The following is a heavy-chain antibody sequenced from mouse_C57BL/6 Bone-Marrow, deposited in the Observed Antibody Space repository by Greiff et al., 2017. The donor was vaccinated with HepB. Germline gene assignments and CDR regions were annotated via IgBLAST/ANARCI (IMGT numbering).Heavy chain of an antibody. CDR3: ARGGYYDYDWFAY. CDR2: IYPRDGST. CDR1: GYTFTSYD. D-gene: IGHD2-4*01. V-gene: IGHV1-85*01. Sequence: QVQLQQSGPELVKPRASVKLSCKASGYTFTSYDINWVKQRPGQGLEWIGWIYPRDGSTKYNEKFKGKATLTVDTSSSTAYMELHSLTSEDSAVYFCARGGYYDYDWFAYWGQGTLVTVSA. J-gene: IGHJ3*01.